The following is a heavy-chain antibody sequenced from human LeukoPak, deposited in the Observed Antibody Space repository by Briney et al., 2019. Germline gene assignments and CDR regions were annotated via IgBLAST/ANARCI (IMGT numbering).Heavy chain of an antibody. CDR2: ISSSGSTI. CDR1: GFTFSSYE. V-gene: IGHV3-48*03. CDR3: ARSGHVGSSDY. Sequence: GGSLRLSCAASGFTFSSYEMNWVRQAPGKGLEWVSYISSSGSTIYYADSVKGRFTISRDNAKNSLYLQMNSLRAEDTAVYYCARSGHVGSSDYWGQGTLVTVSS. J-gene: IGHJ4*02. D-gene: IGHD3-10*01.